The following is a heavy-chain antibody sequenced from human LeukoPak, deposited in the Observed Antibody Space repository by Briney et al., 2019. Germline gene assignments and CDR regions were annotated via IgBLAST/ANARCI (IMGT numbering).Heavy chain of an antibody. CDR2: IFPIFGTA. CDR3: ARGAGDFLEYYFDY. Sequence: SVTVSCTASGGTFSSYAISWVRQAPGQGLEWMGGIFPIFGTANYAQKFQGRVTITTDESTSTAYMELSSLRSEDTAVYYCARGAGDFLEYYFDYWGQGTLVTVSS. D-gene: IGHD3-10*01. V-gene: IGHV1-69*05. CDR1: GGTFSSYA. J-gene: IGHJ4*02.